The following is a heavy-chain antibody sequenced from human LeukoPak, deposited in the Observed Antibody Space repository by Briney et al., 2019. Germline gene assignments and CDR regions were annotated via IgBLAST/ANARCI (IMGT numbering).Heavy chain of an antibody. CDR1: GGSISSGGYY. J-gene: IGHJ4*02. CDR3: ARVTDWNYAFDY. V-gene: IGHV4-61*08. D-gene: IGHD1-7*01. Sequence: SETLSLTCTVSGGSISSGGYYWSWIRQPPGKGLEWIGYIYYSGSTNYNPSPKSRVTISVDTSKNQFSLKLSSVTAADTAVYYCARVTDWNYAFDYWGQGTLVTVSS. CDR2: IYYSGST.